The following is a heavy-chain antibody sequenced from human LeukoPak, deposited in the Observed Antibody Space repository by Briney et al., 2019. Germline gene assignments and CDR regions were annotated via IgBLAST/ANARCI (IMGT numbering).Heavy chain of an antibody. Sequence: ASVKVSCKASGYTFTSYYMHWVRQAPGQGLEWMGIINPSGGSTSHAQKFQGRVTMTRDTSTSTVYMELSSLRSEDTAVYYCARADPGETTVTTKDYWGQGTLVTVSS. CDR3: ARADPGETTVTTKDY. J-gene: IGHJ4*02. D-gene: IGHD4-17*01. V-gene: IGHV1-46*01. CDR1: GYTFTSYY. CDR2: INPSGGST.